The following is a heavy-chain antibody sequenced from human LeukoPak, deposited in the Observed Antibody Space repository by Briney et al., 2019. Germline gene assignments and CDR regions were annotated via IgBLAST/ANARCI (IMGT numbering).Heavy chain of an antibody. CDR1: GFNFRAYW. Sequence: GGSLRLSCTTSGFNFRAYWMGWVRQAPGKGLEWVAVISYDGRTTYYADSVKGRFTISRDNSKNTLYVQMSSLRAEDTAVYYCAREGVGPSTPVLYYFDYWGQGTLVTVSS. CDR2: ISYDGRTT. V-gene: IGHV3-30*19. CDR3: AREGVGPSTPVLYYFDY. J-gene: IGHJ4*02. D-gene: IGHD1-26*01.